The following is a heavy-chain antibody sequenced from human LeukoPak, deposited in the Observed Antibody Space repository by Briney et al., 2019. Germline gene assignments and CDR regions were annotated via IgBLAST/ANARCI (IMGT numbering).Heavy chain of an antibody. Sequence: GASVKVSCKASGYTFTGYYMHWVRQAPGQRLEWIGWINPNSGGTNYAQKFQCRVTMTRDTSISAAYMELSRLRSDDTPVYYCARDNYVLRYFDWSGPTYYFDYWGQGTLVTVSS. D-gene: IGHD3-9*01. J-gene: IGHJ4*02. V-gene: IGHV1-2*02. CDR1: GYTFTGYY. CDR2: INPNSGGT. CDR3: ARDNYVLRYFDWSGPTYYFDY.